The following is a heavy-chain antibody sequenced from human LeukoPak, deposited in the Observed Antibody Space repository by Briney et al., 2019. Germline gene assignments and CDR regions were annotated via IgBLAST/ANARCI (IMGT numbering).Heavy chain of an antibody. D-gene: IGHD6-13*01. Sequence: GGSLRLSCAASGFTFSTYTMNWVRQAPGKGLEWVSYISGSSSIIYYADSVKGRFTISRDNAKNSLYLQMNSLRAEDTAVYYCARDSMTSSWYSNYWGQGTLVTVSS. CDR1: GFTFSTYT. J-gene: IGHJ4*02. CDR2: ISGSSSII. CDR3: ARDSMTSSWYSNY. V-gene: IGHV3-48*01.